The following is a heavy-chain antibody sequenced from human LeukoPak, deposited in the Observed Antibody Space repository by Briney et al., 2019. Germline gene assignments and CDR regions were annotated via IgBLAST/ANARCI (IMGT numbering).Heavy chain of an antibody. Sequence: GGSLRLSCAASGFTISSYGMHWVRQAPGKGLEWVAFIRYDGSNKYYADSVKGRFTISRDNSKNTLYLQMNSLRPEDTALYYCAKDPASGSSYYFYGMDVWGQGTTVTVSS. J-gene: IGHJ6*02. CDR3: AKDPASGSSYYFYGMDV. V-gene: IGHV3-30*02. CDR1: GFTISSYG. D-gene: IGHD1-26*01. CDR2: IRYDGSNK.